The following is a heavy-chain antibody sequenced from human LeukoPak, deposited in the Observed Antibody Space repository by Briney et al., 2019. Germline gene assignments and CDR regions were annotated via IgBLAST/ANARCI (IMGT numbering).Heavy chain of an antibody. V-gene: IGHV4-59*01. D-gene: IGHD2-15*01. J-gene: IGHJ4*02. CDR2: IYYSGST. CDR3: AREVRSVVVVAATPTPSYYFDY. Sequence: SETLSLTCTVSGGSISSYYWSWIRQPPGKGLEWIGYIYYSGSTNYNPSLKSRVTISVDTSKNQFSLKLSSVTAADTAVYYCAREVRSVVVVAATPTPSYYFDYWGQGTLVTVSS. CDR1: GGSISSYY.